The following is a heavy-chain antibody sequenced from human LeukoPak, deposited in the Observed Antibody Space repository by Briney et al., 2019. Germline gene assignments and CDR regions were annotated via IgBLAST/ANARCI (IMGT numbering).Heavy chain of an antibody. D-gene: IGHD3-22*01. CDR3: ARDIVYYEFITMIVVVTEPYYYYGMDV. V-gene: IGHV3-30-3*01. CDR1: GFTFSSYA. Sequence: GGSLRLSCAASGFTFSSYAMHWVRQAPGKGLKWVAVISYDGSNKYYADSVKGRFTISRDNAKNSLYLQMNSLRAEDTAVYYCARDIVYYEFITMIVVVTEPYYYYGMDVWGQGTTVTVSS. CDR2: ISYDGSNK. J-gene: IGHJ6*02.